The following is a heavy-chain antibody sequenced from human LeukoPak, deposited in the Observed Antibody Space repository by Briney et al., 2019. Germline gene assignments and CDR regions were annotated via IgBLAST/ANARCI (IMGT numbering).Heavy chain of an antibody. D-gene: IGHD3-16*01. CDR2: IYYSGSA. CDR3: ARHVFYVERARGYFDY. V-gene: IGHV4-28*01. Sequence: SETLSLTCAVSGYSISSSNWWGWFRQPPGKGLEWIGYIYYSGSAYYNTSLNSRITMSVDTSKNQFSLKLSSVTAVDTAVYYCARHVFYVERARGYFDYWGQGTLVTVSS. CDR1: GYSISSSNW. J-gene: IGHJ4*02.